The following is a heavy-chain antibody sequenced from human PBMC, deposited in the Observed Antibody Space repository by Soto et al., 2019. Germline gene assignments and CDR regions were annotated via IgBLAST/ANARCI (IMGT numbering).Heavy chain of an antibody. V-gene: IGHV3-74*01. CDR1: GFTVSTYW. J-gene: IGHJ6*03. Sequence: GGSLRLSCAASGFTVSTYWMYWVRQAPGKGLVWVSRINSDGSSTSYADSVKGPFTISRDNAKNTLYLQMNSLRAEDTAVYYCARREKGIVPATLYYYYYMDVWGKGTTVTVSS. D-gene: IGHD2-2*01. CDR2: INSDGSST. CDR3: ARREKGIVPATLYYYYYMDV.